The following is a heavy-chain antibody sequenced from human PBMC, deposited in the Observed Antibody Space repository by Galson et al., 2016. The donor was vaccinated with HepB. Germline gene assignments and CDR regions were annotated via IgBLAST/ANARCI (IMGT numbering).Heavy chain of an antibody. CDR2: ISHDAIHT. CDR1: GFTFSDYP. J-gene: IGHJ4*02. CDR3: ASSVRGSGSPPGGY. D-gene: IGHD3-10*01. V-gene: IGHV3-30-3*01. Sequence: SLRLSCAASGFTFSDYPMYWIRQAPGEGLEWVARISHDAIHTSYADSLKGRFTISRDNAKNTLYLQMNSLRAEDTAVYYCASSVRGSGSPPGGYWGQGTLVTVSS.